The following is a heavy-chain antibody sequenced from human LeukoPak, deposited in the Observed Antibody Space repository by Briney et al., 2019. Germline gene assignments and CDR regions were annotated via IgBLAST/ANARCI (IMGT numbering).Heavy chain of an antibody. D-gene: IGHD6-19*01. Sequence: GGSLRLSCAASGFTFSSYAMSWVRQAPGKGLEWVSAISGSGGSTYYADSVKGRFTISRDNSKNTLYLQMNSLRAEDTAVYYCARDREWSSGRYRALDYWGQGTLVTVSS. CDR3: ARDREWSSGRYRALDY. CDR1: GFTFSSYA. J-gene: IGHJ4*02. CDR2: ISGSGGST. V-gene: IGHV3-23*01.